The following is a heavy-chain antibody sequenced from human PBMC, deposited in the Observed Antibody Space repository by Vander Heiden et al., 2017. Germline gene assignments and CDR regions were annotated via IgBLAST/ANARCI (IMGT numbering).Heavy chain of an antibody. CDR2: ISGSGGST. CDR1: GFTFSGYA. J-gene: IGHJ4*02. D-gene: IGHD6-25*01. CDR3: AKVYRARQMKPTAPRLHYFDY. Sequence: EVQLLEAGGGLVQPEGSLRLACQAYGFTFSGYAMSWVRQARGKGLEGVSVISGSGGSTYYPASMKGRFTISRDNSKNTLYLQMNSLRAEDTAVYYCAKVYRARQMKPTAPRLHYFDYWGQGTLVTVSS. V-gene: IGHV3-23*01.